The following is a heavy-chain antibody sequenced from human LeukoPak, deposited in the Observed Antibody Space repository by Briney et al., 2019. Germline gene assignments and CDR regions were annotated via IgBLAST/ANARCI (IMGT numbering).Heavy chain of an antibody. Sequence: GKSLRLSCAASGFTFSRYGMHWVRQAPGKGLEWLAVIWNDGSNIYYADPVKGRFAISRDNSKNTLYLQINSLRAEDTAVYYCARARNDYDTSSFSALDYWGQGTLITVSS. CDR2: IWNDGSNI. CDR3: ARARNDYDTSSFSALDY. J-gene: IGHJ4*02. D-gene: IGHD3-22*01. CDR1: GFTFSRYG. V-gene: IGHV3-33*01.